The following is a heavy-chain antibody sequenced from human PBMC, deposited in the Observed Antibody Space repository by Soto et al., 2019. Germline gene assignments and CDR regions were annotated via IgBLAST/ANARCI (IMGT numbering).Heavy chain of an antibody. Sequence: GGSLRVSCAAAGFTFSSYSMNWVRQAPGKGLEWVSYISSSSSTIYYADSVKGRSTISRDNAKNSLYLQMNSLRAEDTAVYYCARVDYDFWSGYYNYYYYMDVWGKGTTVTVSS. CDR1: GFTFSSYS. J-gene: IGHJ6*03. D-gene: IGHD3-3*01. CDR2: ISSSSSTI. CDR3: ARVDYDFWSGYYNYYYYMDV. V-gene: IGHV3-48*01.